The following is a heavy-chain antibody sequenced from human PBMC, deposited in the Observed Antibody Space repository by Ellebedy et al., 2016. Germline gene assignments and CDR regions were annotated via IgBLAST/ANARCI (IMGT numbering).Heavy chain of an antibody. CDR2: ITGTGGST. Sequence: GGSLRLXXADSGFSFSSYAMSWVRQAPGKGLEWISAITGTGGSTYYVDSVKGRFTISRDNSKNIRYLQMNSLRAEDTAIYYCAKGKRGGADFDYWGQGTLVTVSS. CDR1: GFSFSSYA. CDR3: AKGKRGGADFDY. D-gene: IGHD3-10*01. J-gene: IGHJ4*02. V-gene: IGHV3-23*01.